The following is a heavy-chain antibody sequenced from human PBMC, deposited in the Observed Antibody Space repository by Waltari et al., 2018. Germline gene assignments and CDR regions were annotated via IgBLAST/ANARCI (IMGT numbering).Heavy chain of an antibody. Sequence: QVQLVESGGGVVQPGRSLRLSCAASGSTFSGYARPGVRQAPGKGLDWLAVISNDGSNKYYADSVKGRFTISRDNSKNTLYLQMNSLRAEDTAVYYCARDLYSSSSHFDYWGQGTLGTVSS. CDR3: ARDLYSSSSHFDY. CDR2: ISNDGSNK. CDR1: GSTFSGYA. V-gene: IGHV3-30-3*01. J-gene: IGHJ4*02. D-gene: IGHD6-6*01.